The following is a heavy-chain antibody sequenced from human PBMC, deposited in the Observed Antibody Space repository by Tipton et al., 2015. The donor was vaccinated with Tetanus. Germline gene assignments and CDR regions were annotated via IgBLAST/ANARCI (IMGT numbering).Heavy chain of an antibody. V-gene: IGHV4-34*01. CDR2: INHSGST. CDR3: ARELVTMVRGVKDAFDI. CDR1: GGSFSGYY. D-gene: IGHD3-10*01. J-gene: IGHJ3*02. Sequence: TLSLTCAVYGGSFSGYYWSWIRQPPGKGLEWIGEINHSGSTNYNPSLKSRVTISVDTSKNQFSLKLSSVTAADTAVYYCARELVTMVRGVKDAFDIWGQGTMVTVSS.